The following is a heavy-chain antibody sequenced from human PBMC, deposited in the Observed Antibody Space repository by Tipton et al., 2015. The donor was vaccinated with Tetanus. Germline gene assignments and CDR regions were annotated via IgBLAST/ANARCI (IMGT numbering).Heavy chain of an antibody. Sequence: TLSLTCTVSGGSMNTRTFYWGWIRQSPGKGLEWIGSIFYSGSTYYNPSLRSRLIISIDRSKNQFSLRLSSVTAADTAVYYCARSNFDFPKKGPFDSWGQGTLVTVSS. CDR3: ARSNFDFPKKGPFDS. CDR2: IFYSGST. V-gene: IGHV4-39*07. J-gene: IGHJ4*02. CDR1: GGSMNTRTFY. D-gene: IGHD3-3*01.